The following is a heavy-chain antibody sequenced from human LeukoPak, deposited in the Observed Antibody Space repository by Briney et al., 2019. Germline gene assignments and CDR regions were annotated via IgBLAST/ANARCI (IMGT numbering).Heavy chain of an antibody. D-gene: IGHD3-16*01. V-gene: IGHV3-15*01. Sequence: PGGSLRLSCAASGFTFSGYSMNWVRQAPGKGLEWLGRIKSKPDGETTDYAAPVKGRFTISRDDSKNTVYLQMNSLKTEDTAVYYCSTGGYYFNYWGQGTLVTVSS. CDR1: GFTFSGYS. CDR3: STGGYYFNY. CDR2: IKSKPDGETT. J-gene: IGHJ4*02.